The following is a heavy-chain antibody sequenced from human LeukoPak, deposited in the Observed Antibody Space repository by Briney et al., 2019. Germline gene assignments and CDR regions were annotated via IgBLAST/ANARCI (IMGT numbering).Heavy chain of an antibody. J-gene: IGHJ4*02. Sequence: SETLSLTCTVSGYSISSGYYWGWIRQPPGKGLEWIGSIHHSGSTYYNPSLKSRVTISVDTSKNQFSLKLSSVTAADTAVYYCARAYYDSSGYFDYWGQGTLVTVSS. D-gene: IGHD3-22*01. CDR1: GYSISSGYY. CDR3: ARAYYDSSGYFDY. V-gene: IGHV4-38-2*02. CDR2: IHHSGST.